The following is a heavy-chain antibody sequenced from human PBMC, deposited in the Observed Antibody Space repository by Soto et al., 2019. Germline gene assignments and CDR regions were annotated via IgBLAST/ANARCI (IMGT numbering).Heavy chain of an antibody. CDR1: GYTFTSYG. V-gene: IGHV1-18*04. D-gene: IGHD5-18*01. J-gene: IGHJ6*02. CDR3: ARVDTAMVTNYYYGMDV. Sequence: QVQLVQSGAEVKKPGASVKVSCKASGYTFTSYGISWVRQAPGQGLEWMGWISAYNGNTNYAQKLKGRVTMTTDTSTSTAYMELRSLRSDDTAVYYCARVDTAMVTNYYYGMDVWGQGTTVTVSS. CDR2: ISAYNGNT.